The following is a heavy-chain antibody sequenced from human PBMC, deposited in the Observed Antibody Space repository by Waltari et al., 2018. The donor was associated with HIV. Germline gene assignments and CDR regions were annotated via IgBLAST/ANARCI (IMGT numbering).Heavy chain of an antibody. Sequence: QVQLVQSGAEVKKPGASVKVSCKASGYTFTSYGISWVRQAPGQGLEWMGRISAYNGNTNYAQKLQGRVTMTTDTSTSTAYMELRSLRSDDTAVYYCARALEADIVVVVAATGGSYYYGMDVWGQGTTVTVSS. CDR1: GYTFTSYG. J-gene: IGHJ6*02. D-gene: IGHD2-15*01. V-gene: IGHV1-18*01. CDR3: ARALEADIVVVVAATGGSYYYGMDV. CDR2: ISAYNGNT.